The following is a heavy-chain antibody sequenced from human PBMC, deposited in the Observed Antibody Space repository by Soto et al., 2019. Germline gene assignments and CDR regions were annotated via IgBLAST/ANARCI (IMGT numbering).Heavy chain of an antibody. CDR2: ISSSSSTI. CDR1: GFTFSSYS. CDR3: ARDLEYLERTADYYYYYYMDV. D-gene: IGHD1-1*01. Sequence: EVQLVESGGGLVQPGGCLRLSCAASGFTFSSYSMNWVRQAPGKGLEWVSYISSSSSTIYYADSVKGRFTISRDNAKNSLYLQMNSLRAEDTAVYYCARDLEYLERTADYYYYYYMDVWGKGTTVTVSS. J-gene: IGHJ6*03. V-gene: IGHV3-48*01.